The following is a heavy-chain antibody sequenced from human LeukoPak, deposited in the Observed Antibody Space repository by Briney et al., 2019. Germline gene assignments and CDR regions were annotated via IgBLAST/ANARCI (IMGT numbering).Heavy chain of an antibody. V-gene: IGHV3-23*01. Sequence: HPGGSLRLSCAASGFTFSSYAMSWVRQAPGKGLGWVSAISGSGGSTYYADSVKGRFTISRDNSKNTLYLQMNSLRAEDTAIYYCAKDSYDSSGYYYYYGMDVWGQGTTVTVSS. J-gene: IGHJ6*02. CDR2: ISGSGGST. CDR3: AKDSYDSSGYYYYYGMDV. CDR1: GFTFSSYA. D-gene: IGHD3-22*01.